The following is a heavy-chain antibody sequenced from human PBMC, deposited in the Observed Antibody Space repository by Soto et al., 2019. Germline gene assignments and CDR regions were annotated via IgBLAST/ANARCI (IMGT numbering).Heavy chain of an antibody. V-gene: IGHV3-48*03. CDR1: GFTFSNYE. J-gene: IGHJ6*02. CDR3: ARVPTYYSPYYSYAMDV. D-gene: IGHD3-10*01. Sequence: GGSLRLSCAASGFTFSNYEMNWVRQAPGKGLEWVSYISSSGSTISYADSAKGRFTISRDNAKDSLYLQMKSLRAEDTAVYYCARVPTYYSPYYSYAMDVWGQGTTVTVSS. CDR2: ISSSGSTI.